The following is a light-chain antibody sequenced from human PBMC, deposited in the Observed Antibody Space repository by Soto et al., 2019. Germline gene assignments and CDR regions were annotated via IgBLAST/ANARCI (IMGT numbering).Light chain of an antibody. CDR3: QQSYSNPYT. CDR2: AAS. Sequence: DIQMTQSPSSLSASVGDRVTISCRASQNIDNYFNWYQHKPGKAPKLLIYAASSLQSGVPSRFSGGGHGTDFTLTISSLQPDDFATYYCQQSYSNPYTFGQGTKVDIK. J-gene: IGKJ2*01. CDR1: QNIDNY. V-gene: IGKV1-39*01.